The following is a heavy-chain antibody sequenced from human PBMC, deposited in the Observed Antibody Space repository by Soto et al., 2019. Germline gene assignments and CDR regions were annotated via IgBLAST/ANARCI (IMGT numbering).Heavy chain of an antibody. Sequence: ASVKDSCKTTGYTFNSDDINWVRQATGQGLEWMGWMNPNSGNTGYAQKFQGRVTMTRNTSISTAYMELSSLRSEDTAVYYCARGLGITISPDAFDIWGQGTMVTVSS. CDR1: GYTFNSDD. CDR2: MNPNSGNT. D-gene: IGHD3-3*01. J-gene: IGHJ3*02. V-gene: IGHV1-8*01. CDR3: ARGLGITISPDAFDI.